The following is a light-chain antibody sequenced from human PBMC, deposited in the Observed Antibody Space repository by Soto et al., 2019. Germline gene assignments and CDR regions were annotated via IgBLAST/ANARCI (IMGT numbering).Light chain of an antibody. CDR2: VAS. CDR1: QSVTSNF. J-gene: IGKJ5*01. Sequence: IVLTQTPGTLSLSPGERTTLSCRARQSVTSNFLALYQQKPGQAPRLLIYVASTRATDIPDRISGSASGIDFTLTISTLEPEELAIDYSQQYGNSPRINFGQGTRLEIK. CDR3: QQYGNSPRIN. V-gene: IGKV3-20*01.